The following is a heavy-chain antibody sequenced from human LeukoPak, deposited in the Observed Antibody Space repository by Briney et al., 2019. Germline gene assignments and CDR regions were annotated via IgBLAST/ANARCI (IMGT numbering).Heavy chain of an antibody. D-gene: IGHD3-16*02. CDR2: IIPIFGTA. Sequence: SVKVSCKASGGTFSSYAISWVRQAPGQGLAWMGGIIPIFGTANYAQKFQGRVTITADESTSTAYMELSSLRSEDTAVYYCARDVGLRLGELSLYYFDYWGQGTLVTVSS. CDR1: GGTFSSYA. J-gene: IGHJ4*02. V-gene: IGHV1-69*13. CDR3: ARDVGLRLGELSLYYFDY.